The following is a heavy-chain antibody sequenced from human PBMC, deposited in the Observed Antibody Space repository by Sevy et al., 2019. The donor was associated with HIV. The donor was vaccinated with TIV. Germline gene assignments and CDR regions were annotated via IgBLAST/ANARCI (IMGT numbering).Heavy chain of an antibody. Sequence: GSLRLSCAASGFSVSSNYMSWVRQAPGKGLEWVSVIYTGGSAYSADSVKGRFTISRDNSKNTLYLQMDSLRAEDTAVYYCARRGGGSSATRFDYWGQGTLVTVSS. CDR3: ARRGGGSSATRFDY. J-gene: IGHJ4*02. D-gene: IGHD3-16*01. V-gene: IGHV3-53*01. CDR2: IYTGGSA. CDR1: GFSVSSNY.